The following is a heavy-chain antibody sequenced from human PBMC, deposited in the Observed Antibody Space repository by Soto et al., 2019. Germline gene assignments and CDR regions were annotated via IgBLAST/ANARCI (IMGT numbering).Heavy chain of an antibody. D-gene: IGHD2-8*02. Sequence: VQLVQSGAEVKKPGESLKISCKGSGYSFTSYWIGWVRQMPGKGLEWVGIIHPGDSDIRYSPSFQGQLSISADESIXTTYLQWNSLKASDTAMYYCARRLIYGFSTGWYFDFWGQGTLVTVSS. CDR2: IHPGDSDI. CDR3: ARRLIYGFSTGWYFDF. J-gene: IGHJ4*02. CDR1: GYSFTSYW. V-gene: IGHV5-51*01.